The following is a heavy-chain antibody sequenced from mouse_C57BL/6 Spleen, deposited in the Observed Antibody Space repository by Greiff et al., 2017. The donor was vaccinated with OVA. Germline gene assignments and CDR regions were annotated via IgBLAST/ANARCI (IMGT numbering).Heavy chain of an antibody. V-gene: IGHV2-6-1*01. CDR3: ARQVYYDYDTDYAMDY. J-gene: IGHJ4*01. CDR2: IWSDGST. D-gene: IGHD2-4*01. CDR1: GFSLTSYG. Sequence: VQLKQSGPGLVAPSQSLSITCTVSGFSLTSYGVHWVRQPPGKGLEWLVVIWSDGSTTYNSALKSRLSISKDNSKSQVFLKMNSLQTDDTAMYYCARQVYYDYDTDYAMDYWGQGTSVTVSS.